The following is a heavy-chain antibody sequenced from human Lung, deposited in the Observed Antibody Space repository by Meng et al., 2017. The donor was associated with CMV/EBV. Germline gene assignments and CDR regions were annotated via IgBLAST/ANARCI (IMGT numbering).Heavy chain of an antibody. Sequence: ASVKVSCKASGYTFTSYYMHWVRQAPGQGLEWMGIINPSSGSTSYAQKFQGRVTMARDTSTSTVYMELSSLRSEDTAVYYCARLGYYDSSPLGDYFDYWGQGTLVTVSS. J-gene: IGHJ4*02. CDR3: ARLGYYDSSPLGDYFDY. CDR2: INPSSGST. D-gene: IGHD3-22*01. V-gene: IGHV1-46*01. CDR1: GYTFTSYY.